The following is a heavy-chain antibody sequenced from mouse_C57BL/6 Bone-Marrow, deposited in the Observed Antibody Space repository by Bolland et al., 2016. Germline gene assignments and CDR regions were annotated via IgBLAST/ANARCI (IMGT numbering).Heavy chain of an antibody. J-gene: IGHJ3*01. V-gene: IGHV1-75*01. CDR3: ARRGNWAGFAY. D-gene: IGHD4-1*01. Sequence: YYNEKFKGKATLTVDKSSSTAYMLLSSLTSEDSAVYFCARRGNWAGFAYWGQGTLV.